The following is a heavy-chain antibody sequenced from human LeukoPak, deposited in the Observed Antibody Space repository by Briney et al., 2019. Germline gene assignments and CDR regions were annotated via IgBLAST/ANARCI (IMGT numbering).Heavy chain of an antibody. V-gene: IGHV5-51*01. J-gene: IGHJ4*02. CDR2: IYPRDSDT. Sequence: GESLKISRKASGYTFTHQWIGWVREKSGSGLEWMGIIYPRDSDTRYSPSFQDHVSISADTSINTAYLEWSRLEASDTAIYYCARHSDVIGAIWGQGTLVTVSS. CDR1: GYTFTHQW. D-gene: IGHD3-10*01. CDR3: ARHSDVIGAI.